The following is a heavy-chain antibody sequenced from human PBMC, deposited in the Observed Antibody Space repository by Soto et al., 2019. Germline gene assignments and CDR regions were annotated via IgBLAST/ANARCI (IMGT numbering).Heavy chain of an antibody. J-gene: IGHJ6*02. Sequence: SETLSLTCTVSGGSISSGDYYWSWIRQPPGKGLEWIGYIYYSGSTYYNPSLKSRVTISVDTSKNQFSLKLSSVTAADTAVYYCARDYDILTGSVTYGMDVWGQGTTVTVSS. D-gene: IGHD3-9*01. CDR1: GGSISSGDYY. CDR3: ARDYDILTGSVTYGMDV. CDR2: IYYSGST. V-gene: IGHV4-30-4*01.